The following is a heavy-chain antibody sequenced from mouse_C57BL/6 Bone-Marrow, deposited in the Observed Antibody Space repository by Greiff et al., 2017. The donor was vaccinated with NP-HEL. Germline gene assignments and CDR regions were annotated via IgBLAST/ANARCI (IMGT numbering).Heavy chain of an antibody. CDR1: GFSFNTYA. CDR3: AGGSRWFAY. D-gene: IGHD1-1*01. V-gene: IGHV10-1*01. Sequence: EVMLVVSGGGWVQPKGSLILSCAASGFSFNTYAMNWVRQAPGMGLEWVARIRSKSNNYATYFSDSLKDRFTISRDDSESMLYLQMNNLKTEDTAMYYCAGGSRWFAYWGQGTLVTVSA. CDR2: IRSKSNNYAT. J-gene: IGHJ3*01.